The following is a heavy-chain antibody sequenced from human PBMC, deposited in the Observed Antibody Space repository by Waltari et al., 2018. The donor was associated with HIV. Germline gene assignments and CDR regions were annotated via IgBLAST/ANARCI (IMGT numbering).Heavy chain of an antibody. CDR3: ARDRGDYCSGGSCYSYP. CDR1: GGTFSSYA. V-gene: IGHV1-69*01. Sequence: QVQLVQSGAEVKKPGSSVKVSCKASGGTFSSYAISWVRQAPGQGLEWMGGIIPIVGTANYAQKFQGRVTITADESTSTAYMELSSLRSEDTAVYYCARDRGDYCSGGSCYSYPWGQGTLVTVSS. J-gene: IGHJ5*02. D-gene: IGHD2-15*01. CDR2: IIPIVGTA.